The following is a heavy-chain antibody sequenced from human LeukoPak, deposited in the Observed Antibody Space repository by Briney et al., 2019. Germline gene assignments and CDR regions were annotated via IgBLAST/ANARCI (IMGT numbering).Heavy chain of an antibody. Sequence: SGPALVKPTQTLTLTCTFSGFSLRTRGKCVSWIRHPPGKALEWLARIDWDDDKYYNTSLRTRLTISKDSSKNQVVLTMTNMDPGDTATYYCARTTRGYTYASDYWGQGTLVSVSS. D-gene: IGHD5-18*01. V-gene: IGHV2-70*11. CDR1: GFSLRTRGKC. CDR2: IDWDDDK. J-gene: IGHJ4*02. CDR3: ARTTRGYTYASDY.